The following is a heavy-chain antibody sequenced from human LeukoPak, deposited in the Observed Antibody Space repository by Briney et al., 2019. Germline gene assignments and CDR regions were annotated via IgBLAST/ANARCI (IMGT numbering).Heavy chain of an antibody. J-gene: IGHJ6*02. V-gene: IGHV3-30-3*01. D-gene: IGHD6-19*01. CDR2: ISYDGSNK. CDR1: GFTFSNFA. CDR3: ARAGQAVAGTLFKYYYYYYGMDV. Sequence: PGGSLRLSCAASGFTFSNFAIHWVRQAPGKGLEWVAVISYDGSNKYYADSVKGRFTISRDNSKNTLYLQMNSLRAEDTAVYYCARAGQAVAGTLFKYYYYYYGMDVWGQGTTVTVSS.